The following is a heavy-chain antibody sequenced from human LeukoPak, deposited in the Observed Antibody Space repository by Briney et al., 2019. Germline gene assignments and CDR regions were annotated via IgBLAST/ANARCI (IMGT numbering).Heavy chain of an antibody. J-gene: IGHJ4*02. D-gene: IGHD6-19*01. V-gene: IGHV7-4-1*01. CDR1: GYTFSAYD. CDR2: INTNTGNP. CDR3: ARDLAVPGTARGY. Sequence: ASVKVSCKASGYTFSAYDISWMRQAPGQGLEWMGGINTNTGNPTYAQGFTGRFVFSLDSSVSTAYPQIDSVEAEDTAVYFRARDLAVPGTARGYWGQGTLVTVSS.